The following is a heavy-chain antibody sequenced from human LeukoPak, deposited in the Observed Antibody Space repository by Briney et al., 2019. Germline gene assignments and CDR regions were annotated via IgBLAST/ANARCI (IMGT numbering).Heavy chain of an antibody. V-gene: IGHV4-59*08. D-gene: IGHD5-18*01. CDR2: IYFSGSI. J-gene: IGHJ4*02. CDR3: ARSSGYTYGSDY. CDR1: GVSISSYY. Sequence: PSQTLSLTCSVSGVSISSYYWSCIRHPPGRGLEWVGYIYFSGSINYHPSLKSRVTISADTSKNQLSLKLSSVTAADTAVYYCARSSGYTYGSDYWGQGTLVTVSS.